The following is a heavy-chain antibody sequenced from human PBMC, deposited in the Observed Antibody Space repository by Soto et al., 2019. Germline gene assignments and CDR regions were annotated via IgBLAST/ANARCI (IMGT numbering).Heavy chain of an antibody. J-gene: IGHJ4*02. V-gene: IGHV4-31*03. CDR2: IYYSGST. CDR3: ARHSYEYFDY. CDR1: GGSISSGGYY. Sequence: LSLTCTVSGGSISSGGYYWSWSRQHPGKGLEWIGYIYYSGSTYYNPSLKSRVTISVDTSKNQFSLKLSSVTAADTAVYYCARHSYEYFDYWGQGTLVTVSS. D-gene: IGHD5-18*01.